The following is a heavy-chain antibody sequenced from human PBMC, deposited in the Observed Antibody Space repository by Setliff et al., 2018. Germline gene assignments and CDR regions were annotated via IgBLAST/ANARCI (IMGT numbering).Heavy chain of an antibody. CDR2: INKDGSER. V-gene: IGHV3-7*03. D-gene: IGHD6-19*01. CDR3: VPQGPGYGNGWWTNWFDP. Sequence: PGESLKISCVASGLIFSNNWMSWVRQAPGMGLEWVTNINKDGSERNYVDSVKGRFTISRDNAKNSVYLQMNSLRADDTAVYYCVPQGPGYGNGWWTNWFDPWGQGTLVTVSS. J-gene: IGHJ5*02. CDR1: GLIFSNNW.